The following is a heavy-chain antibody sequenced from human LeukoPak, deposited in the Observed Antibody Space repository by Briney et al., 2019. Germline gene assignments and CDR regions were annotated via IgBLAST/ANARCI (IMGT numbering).Heavy chain of an antibody. Sequence: GGSLRLSCAASGFTFSSYWMHWVRQAPGKGLVWVSRINTDGITTSYADSVKGRFTISRDNAKNTLYMQMNRHRAEDKAVLYCARRGGPLGDYWRQGTLVTVSS. CDR1: GFTFSSYW. J-gene: IGHJ4*02. D-gene: IGHD3-16*01. CDR2: INTDGITT. V-gene: IGHV3-74*01. CDR3: ARRGGPLGDY.